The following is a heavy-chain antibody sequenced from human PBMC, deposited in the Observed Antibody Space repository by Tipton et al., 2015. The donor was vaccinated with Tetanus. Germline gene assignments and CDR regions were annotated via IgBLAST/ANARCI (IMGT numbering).Heavy chain of an antibody. CDR1: GFIFSTYG. D-gene: IGHD3-3*01. Sequence: SLRLSCAASGFIFSTYGMHWVRQAPGKGLEWVAFISYDGITKYHSDSVEGRFTISRDNSKNMLYLQMNSLRVEDTAVYYCARDFEWSFDYWGQGTLVTVSS. CDR2: ISYDGITK. V-gene: IGHV3-33*08. CDR3: ARDFEWSFDY. J-gene: IGHJ4*02.